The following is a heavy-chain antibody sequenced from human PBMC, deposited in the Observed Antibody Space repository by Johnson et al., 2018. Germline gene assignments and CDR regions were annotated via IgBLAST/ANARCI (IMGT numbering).Heavy chain of an antibody. CDR2: ISGSVGST. Sequence: VQLVESGGGLVQPGGSLRLSCAASGFTFSSSAMSWVRQAPGKGLEWVSAISGSVGSTYYADSVKGRFTISRDNSKNTLYLQMNSLRAEDTAVYYCAKERSYYYDSSGYYSVWFRHWGQGTLVTVSS. J-gene: IGHJ1*01. CDR1: GFTFSSSA. D-gene: IGHD3-22*01. CDR3: AKERSYYYDSSGYYSVWFRH. V-gene: IGHV3-23*04.